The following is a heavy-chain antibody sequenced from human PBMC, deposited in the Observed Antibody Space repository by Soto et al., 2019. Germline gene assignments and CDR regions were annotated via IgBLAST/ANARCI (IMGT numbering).Heavy chain of an antibody. CDR3: ARGHGSIAARPGYYGMDV. CDR2: IIPIFGTA. J-gene: IGHJ6*02. V-gene: IGHV1-69*13. CDR1: GGTFSSYA. D-gene: IGHD6-6*01. Sequence: SVKVSCKASGGTFSSYAISWVRQAPGQGLEWMGGIIPIFGTANYAQKFQGRVTITADESTSTAYMELSSLRSEDTAVYYCARGHGSIAARPGYYGMDVWGQGTTVTVSS.